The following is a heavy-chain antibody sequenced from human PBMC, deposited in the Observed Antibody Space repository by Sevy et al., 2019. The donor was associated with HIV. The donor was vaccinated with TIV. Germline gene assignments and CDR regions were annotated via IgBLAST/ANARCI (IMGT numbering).Heavy chain of an antibody. J-gene: IGHJ6*02. CDR1: GFPFNDHA. CDR3: AKDINRGCDGVNCYSYYYYFYGLDV. Sequence: GGSLRLSCAASGFPFNDHAMHWVRQVPGKGLEWVSGISWNSRNIGYVDSVKGRCTISRENARHFVYLEMNSLRPEDTAVYYCAKDINRGCDGVNCYSYYYYFYGLDVCGQGTTVTVSS. D-gene: IGHD2-21*01. V-gene: IGHV3-9*01. CDR2: ISWNSRNI.